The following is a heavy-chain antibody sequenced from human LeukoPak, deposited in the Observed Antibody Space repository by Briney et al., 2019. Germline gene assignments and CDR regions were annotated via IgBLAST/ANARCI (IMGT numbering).Heavy chain of an antibody. D-gene: IGHD3-10*01. CDR1: GFTFDDYA. CDR2: ISWDGGSI. CDR3: AKEYYYGPGTLGY. J-gene: IGHJ4*02. V-gene: IGHV3-43D*04. Sequence: PGGSLRLSCAASGFTFDDYAMHWVRQAPGKGLEWVSLISWDGGSIYYADSVKGRFTISRDNSKNSLYLQMNSLRAEDTALYYCAKEYYYGPGTLGYWGQGTLVTVSS.